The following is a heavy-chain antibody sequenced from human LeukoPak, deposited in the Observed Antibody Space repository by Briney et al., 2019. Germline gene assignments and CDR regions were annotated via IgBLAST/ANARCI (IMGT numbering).Heavy chain of an antibody. J-gene: IGHJ3*02. V-gene: IGHV4-34*01. Sequence: SETLSLTCAVYGGSFRGYYWSWIRQPPGKGLEWIGEINHSGSTNYKPSLKSRVTISVDTSKNQFSLKLSSVTAADTAVYYCARALSGSDPHAFDIWGQGTMVTASS. CDR3: ARALSGSDPHAFDI. CDR2: INHSGST. CDR1: GGSFRGYY. D-gene: IGHD1-26*01.